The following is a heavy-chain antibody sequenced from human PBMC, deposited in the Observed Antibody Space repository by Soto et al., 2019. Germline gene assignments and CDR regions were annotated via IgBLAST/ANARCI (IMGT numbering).Heavy chain of an antibody. J-gene: IGHJ4*02. CDR2: INPSGGST. D-gene: IGHD3-22*01. CDR3: ARDIYYDSSGYSQLFDY. CDR1: GYTFTSYY. Sequence: QVQLVQSGAEVKKPGASVKVSCKASGYTFTSYYMHWVRQAPGQGLEWMGIINPSGGSTSYAQKCQGRVTMTRDTSTSTVYMELSSLRSEDTAVYYCARDIYYDSSGYSQLFDYWGQGTLVTVSS. V-gene: IGHV1-46*01.